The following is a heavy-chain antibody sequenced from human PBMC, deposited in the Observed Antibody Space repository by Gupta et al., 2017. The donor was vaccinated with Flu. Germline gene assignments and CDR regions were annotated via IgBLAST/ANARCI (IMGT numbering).Heavy chain of an antibody. Sequence: VQLVESGGGLVKPGGSLRLSCAGSGFTFSSFGMNWVRQAPGKGLEWISSISSSTSHKYYADSVKGRFTISRDNADNSLYLQMSSLRAEDTAIYYCARRGNYLGDAFDIWGRGTMVTVSS. V-gene: IGHV3-21*01. CDR1: GFTFSSFG. CDR3: ARRGNYLGDAFDI. CDR2: ISSSTSHK. D-gene: IGHD2/OR15-2a*01. J-gene: IGHJ3*02.